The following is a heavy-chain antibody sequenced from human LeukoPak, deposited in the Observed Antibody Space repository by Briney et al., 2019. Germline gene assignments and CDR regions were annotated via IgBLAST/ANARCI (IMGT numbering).Heavy chain of an antibody. CDR3: ARGYCSSTSCQVSFWKTYYFDY. CDR2: MNPNSGNT. Sequence: ASVKVSRKASGYTFTSYDINWVRQATGQGLEWMGWMNPNSGNTGYAQKFQGRVTITRNTSISTAYMELSSLRSEDTAVYYCARGYCSSTSCQVSFWKTYYFDYWGQGTLVTVSS. D-gene: IGHD2-2*01. CDR1: GYTFTSYD. V-gene: IGHV1-8*03. J-gene: IGHJ4*02.